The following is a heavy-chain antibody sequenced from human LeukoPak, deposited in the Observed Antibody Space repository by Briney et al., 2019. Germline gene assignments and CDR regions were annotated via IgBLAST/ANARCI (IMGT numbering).Heavy chain of an antibody. Sequence: GSSLRLSCAASGFSFSSYGMHWVRQAPGKGLEWVAVIWYDGNTKYYADSVKGRFTISRDNSKNILYLQMNSLRAEDTAVYYCARGLRYFDWSQNWFDPWGQGTLVTVSS. CDR1: GFSFSSYG. D-gene: IGHD3-9*01. V-gene: IGHV3-33*01. CDR3: ARGLRYFDWSQNWFDP. J-gene: IGHJ5*02. CDR2: IWYDGNTK.